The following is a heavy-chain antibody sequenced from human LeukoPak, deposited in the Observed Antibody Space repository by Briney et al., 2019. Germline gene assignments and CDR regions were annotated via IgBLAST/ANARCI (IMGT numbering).Heavy chain of an antibody. J-gene: IGHJ5*02. Sequence: GGSLRLSCAASGFIFNNYWMSWVRQAPGKGLEWVANIKQDGSEKYYVDSVKGRFTISRDNAKNSLYLQMNSLRAEDTAVYYCARERGSGSYHPFDPWGQGTLVTVSS. D-gene: IGHD3-10*01. CDR1: GFIFNNYW. CDR2: IKQDGSEK. V-gene: IGHV3-7*01. CDR3: ARERGSGSYHPFDP.